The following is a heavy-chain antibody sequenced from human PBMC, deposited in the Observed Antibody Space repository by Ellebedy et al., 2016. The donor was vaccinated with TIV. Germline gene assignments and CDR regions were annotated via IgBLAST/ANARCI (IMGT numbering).Heavy chain of an antibody. CDR2: IVVGSGNT. V-gene: IGHV1-58*02. J-gene: IGHJ6*02. Sequence: AASVKVSCKASGFTFTSSAMQWVRQARGQRLEWIGWIVVGSGNTNYAQKFQERVTITRDMSTSTAYMELSSLRSEDTAVYYCAAFTGYSSSWSLVYYYYYGMDVWGQGTTVTVSS. D-gene: IGHD6-13*01. CDR1: GFTFTSSA. CDR3: AAFTGYSSSWSLVYYYYYGMDV.